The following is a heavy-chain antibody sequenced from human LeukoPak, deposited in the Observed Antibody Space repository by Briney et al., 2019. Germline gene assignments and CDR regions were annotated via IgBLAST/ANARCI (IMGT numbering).Heavy chain of an antibody. J-gene: IGHJ3*02. Sequence: SETLSLTCTVSGGSISTSNYYWGWIRQPPGKGLEWIGNIFYSGSTYYSPSLKSRVTISVDTSKNQFSLKLSSVTAADTAVYYCARALVVSGWYHDAFDIWGQGTMVTVSS. CDR2: IFYSGST. CDR3: ARALVVSGWYHDAFDI. D-gene: IGHD6-19*01. V-gene: IGHV4-39*07. CDR1: GGSISTSNYY.